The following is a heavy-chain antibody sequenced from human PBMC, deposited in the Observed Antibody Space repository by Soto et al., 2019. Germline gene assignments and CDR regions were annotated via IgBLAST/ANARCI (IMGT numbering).Heavy chain of an antibody. V-gene: IGHV3-23*01. CDR1: GFTFTTYA. CDR3: AKEALTVAGNNFDS. Sequence: GGSLRLSCAASGFTFTTYAMGWVRQAPGKGLEWVSSISGSGAGTFYADSVKGRFTISRDNAKKMVYLQMNGLRADNTAVYYCAKEALTVAGNNFDSWGQGTLVTVSS. CDR2: ISGSGAGT. J-gene: IGHJ4*02. D-gene: IGHD6-19*01.